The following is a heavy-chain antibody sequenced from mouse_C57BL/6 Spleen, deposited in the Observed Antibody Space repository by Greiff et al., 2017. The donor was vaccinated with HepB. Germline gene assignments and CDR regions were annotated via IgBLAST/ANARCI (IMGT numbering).Heavy chain of an antibody. V-gene: IGHV1-5*01. CDR3: TRPSYYGSSYWYFDV. CDR2: IYPGNSDT. Sequence: VQLKESGTVLARPGASVKMSCKTSGYTFTSYWMHWVKQRPGQGLEWIGAIYPGNSDTSYNQKFKGKAKLTAVTSASTAYMELSSLTNEDSAVYYCTRPSYYGSSYWYFDVWGTGTTVTVSS. D-gene: IGHD1-1*01. J-gene: IGHJ1*03. CDR1: GYTFTSYW.